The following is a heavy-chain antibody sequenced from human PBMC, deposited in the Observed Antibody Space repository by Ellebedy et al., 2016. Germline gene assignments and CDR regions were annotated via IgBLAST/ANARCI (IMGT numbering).Heavy chain of an antibody. CDR3: AKDLSFFSDLFTGPEY. D-gene: IGHD3-9*01. Sequence: GGSLRLXCAASGFTFSGYGMHWVRQAPGKGLEWVAVISYDGRNEYYADSVKGRFTISRDNSKKTLFLQMNSLSAEDTALFYCAKDLSFFSDLFTGPEYWGQGTLVTVSS. CDR2: ISYDGRNE. CDR1: GFTFSGYG. J-gene: IGHJ4*02. V-gene: IGHV3-30*18.